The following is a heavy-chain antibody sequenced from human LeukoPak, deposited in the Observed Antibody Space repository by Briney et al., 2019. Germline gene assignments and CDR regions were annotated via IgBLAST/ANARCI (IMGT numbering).Heavy chain of an antibody. J-gene: IGHJ4*02. CDR3: ARVRVSIAARPAAFPDY. D-gene: IGHD6-6*01. Sequence: GGSLRLSCAASGFTFSSYWMSWVRQAPGKGLEWVANIKQDGSEKYYVDSVEGRFTISRDNAKNSLYLQMNSLRAEDTAVYYCARVRVSIAARPAAFPDYWGQGTLVTVSS. V-gene: IGHV3-7*01. CDR1: GFTFSSYW. CDR2: IKQDGSEK.